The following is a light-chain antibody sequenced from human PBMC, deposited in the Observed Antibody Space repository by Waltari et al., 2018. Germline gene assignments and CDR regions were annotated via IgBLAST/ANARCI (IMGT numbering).Light chain of an antibody. CDR3: QQYYSIPLT. J-gene: IGKJ4*01. CDR2: WAS. CDR1: QSVLYSSNNKNH. V-gene: IGKV4-1*01. Sequence: DIVMTQSPDSLAVSLGERATINCKSSQSVLYSSNNKNHLAWYQQKPGQPPKLLIYWASTRESGVPDRFSGSGSGTHFTLTITSLQAEDVAVYYCQQYYSIPLTFGGGTRMEIK.